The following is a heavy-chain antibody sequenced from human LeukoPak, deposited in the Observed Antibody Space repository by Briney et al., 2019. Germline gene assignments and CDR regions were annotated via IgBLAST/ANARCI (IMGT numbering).Heavy chain of an antibody. D-gene: IGHD5-12*01. Sequence: GESLKISCKGSGYSFTNYWIGWVRQMPGKGLEWMGIIYPSDSDTTYSPSFQGQVTISADKSISTAYLQWSSLKASDTAMYYCARRAHSGYDGGNWFDPWGQGTLVTVSS. J-gene: IGHJ5*02. CDR1: GYSFTNYW. V-gene: IGHV5-51*01. CDR3: ARRAHSGYDGGNWFDP. CDR2: IYPSDSDT.